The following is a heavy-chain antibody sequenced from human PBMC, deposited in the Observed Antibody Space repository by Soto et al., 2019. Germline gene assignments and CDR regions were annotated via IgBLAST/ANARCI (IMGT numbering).Heavy chain of an antibody. D-gene: IGHD6-19*01. V-gene: IGHV4-59*01. CDR1: GGSISTYY. Sequence: QVQLHESGPGLVKPSETLSLTCTVSGGSISTYYWSWIRQPPGKGLEWIGYIYYSGSTSYNPSLKNRITISVDTSKNQFSLKLRSVNAADTAVYYCASDRSSGWDQGYGMDVWGQGTTVTVSS. CDR2: IYYSGST. CDR3: ASDRSSGWDQGYGMDV. J-gene: IGHJ6*02.